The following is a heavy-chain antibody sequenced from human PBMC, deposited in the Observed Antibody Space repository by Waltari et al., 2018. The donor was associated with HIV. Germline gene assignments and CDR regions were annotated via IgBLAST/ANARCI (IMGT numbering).Heavy chain of an antibody. J-gene: IGHJ4*02. D-gene: IGHD5-12*01. Sequence: QVQLQESGPGLVNPSDTLSLTSPFSGGSLRSYSRTLLRQPAGKGLEWIGRINTSRSTNYNPSLKSRVTMSVDTSKNQFSLKRSSVTAADTAVYYCARDLNGYNWYFDYWGQGTLVTVSS. CDR3: ARDLNGYNWYFDY. CDR2: INTSRST. CDR1: GGSLRSYS. V-gene: IGHV4-4*07.